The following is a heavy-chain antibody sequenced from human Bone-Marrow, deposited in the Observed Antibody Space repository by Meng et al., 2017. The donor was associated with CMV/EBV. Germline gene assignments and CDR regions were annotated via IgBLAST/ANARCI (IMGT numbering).Heavy chain of an antibody. Sequence: GSLRLSCTVSGGSISSSSYYWGWIRQPPGKGLEWIGSIYYSGSTYYNPSLKSRVTISVDTSKNQFSLKLSSVTAADTAVYYCARGVATVTTYSPIYFDYWGQGTLVTVSS. CDR2: IYYSGST. V-gene: IGHV4-39*07. CDR1: GGSISSSSYY. CDR3: ARGVATVTTYSPIYFDY. J-gene: IGHJ4*02. D-gene: IGHD4-17*01.